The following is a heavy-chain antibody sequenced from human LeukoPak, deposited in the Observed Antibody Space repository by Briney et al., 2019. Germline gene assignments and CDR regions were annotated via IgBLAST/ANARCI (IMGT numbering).Heavy chain of an antibody. J-gene: IGHJ4*02. D-gene: IGHD5-18*01. Sequence: GGSLRLSCAASGFSFSNYGMTWVRQAPGKGLEWVSYIRSSGETYYTDSVEGRFTISRDTSKNTLSLQMNSLRVEDTAIYYCAKEKSIIGYCYGYQRAFDFWGQGTLVTVSS. CDR3: AKEKSIIGYCYGYQRAFDF. V-gene: IGHV3-23*01. CDR2: IRSSGET. CDR1: GFSFSNYG.